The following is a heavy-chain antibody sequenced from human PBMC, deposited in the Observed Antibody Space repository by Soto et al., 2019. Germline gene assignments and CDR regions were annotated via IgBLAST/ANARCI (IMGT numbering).Heavy chain of an antibody. CDR3: AKGTMVVVVPAAMFGY. D-gene: IGHD2-2*01. Sequence: GGSLRLSCAASGFTFSSYAMSWVRQAPGKGLEWVSAISGSGGSTYYADSVKGRFTISRDNSKNTLYLQMNSLRAEDTAVYYCAKGTMVVVVPAAMFGYWGQGTLVTVSS. CDR1: GFTFSSYA. J-gene: IGHJ4*02. V-gene: IGHV3-23*01. CDR2: ISGSGGST.